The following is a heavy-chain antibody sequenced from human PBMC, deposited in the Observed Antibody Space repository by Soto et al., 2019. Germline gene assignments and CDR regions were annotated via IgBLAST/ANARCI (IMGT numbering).Heavy chain of an antibody. CDR2: ISGSGGST. Sequence: EVQLLESGGGLVQPGGSLRLSCAASGFTFSSYAMSWVRQAPGKGLEWVSAISGSGGSTYYADSVKGRFTISRDNSKNTLYLQMNSLRAEDTAVYYCAKDLDTARDYYYGMGVWGQGTTVTVSS. D-gene: IGHD5-18*01. CDR3: AKDLDTARDYYYGMGV. J-gene: IGHJ6*02. CDR1: GFTFSSYA. V-gene: IGHV3-23*01.